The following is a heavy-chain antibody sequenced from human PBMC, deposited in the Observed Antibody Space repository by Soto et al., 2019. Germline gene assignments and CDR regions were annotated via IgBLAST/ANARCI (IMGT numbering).Heavy chain of an antibody. Sequence: QITLKESGPTLVKPTQTLTLTCTFSGFSLSTSGVGVGWIRQPPGKALEWLALIYWDDDKRYSPSLKSRLTITXXTXKXXVVLTMTNMDPVDTATYYCAHRGLYTAMAEPYFDYWGQGTLVTVSS. CDR3: AHRGLYTAMAEPYFDY. CDR2: IYWDDDK. CDR1: GFSLSTSGVG. V-gene: IGHV2-5*02. D-gene: IGHD5-18*01. J-gene: IGHJ4*02.